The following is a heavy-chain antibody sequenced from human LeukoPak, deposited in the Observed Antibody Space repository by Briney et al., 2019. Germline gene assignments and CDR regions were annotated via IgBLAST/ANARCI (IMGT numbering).Heavy chain of an antibody. CDR1: GYTFTDYY. D-gene: IGHD1-26*01. J-gene: IGHJ5*02. Sequence: GASVKVSCKASGYTFTDYYMHWVRQAPGQGLEWVGCINPNSGGTDSAENFQGRVTMTRDTSISTAYMELSSLRSDDTAVYYCARGASSNWFDPWGQGTLVTVSS. V-gene: IGHV1-2*02. CDR2: INPNSGGT. CDR3: ARGASSNWFDP.